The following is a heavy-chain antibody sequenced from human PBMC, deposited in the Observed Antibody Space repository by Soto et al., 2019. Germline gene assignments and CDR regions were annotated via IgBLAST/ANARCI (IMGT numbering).Heavy chain of an antibody. CDR2: LYWDDDE. J-gene: IGHJ4*02. Sequence: QITLKESGPTLVKPTQTLTLTCTFSGFSLSTRGVGVGWIRQPPGKALEWLALLYWDDDEVYSPSLKSRLTITKGTSKNQVVLKVTNKDPVETATYYCAPRPRGYSYYVDYWCQGTLVTVS. CDR1: GFSLSTRGVG. CDR3: APRPRGYSYYVDY. V-gene: IGHV2-5*02. D-gene: IGHD5-18*01.